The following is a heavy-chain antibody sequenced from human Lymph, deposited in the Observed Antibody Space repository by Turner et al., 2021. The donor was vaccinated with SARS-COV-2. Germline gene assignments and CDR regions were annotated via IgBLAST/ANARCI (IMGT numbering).Heavy chain of an antibody. CDR2: IIPILGIA. D-gene: IGHD6-13*01. CDR1: GGTFSSYA. CDR3: ARIAAPGRGGGVFYYYYGMDV. J-gene: IGHJ6*02. Sequence: QVQLVQSGAEVKKPGSSVKVSCKASGGTFSSYAISWVRQAPGQGLEWMGGIIPILGIANYAQRFQGRVTITADKSTSKAYVERSSLRSGDTAVYYWARIAAPGRGGGVFYYYYGMDVWGQGTTVTVSS. V-gene: IGHV1-69*10.